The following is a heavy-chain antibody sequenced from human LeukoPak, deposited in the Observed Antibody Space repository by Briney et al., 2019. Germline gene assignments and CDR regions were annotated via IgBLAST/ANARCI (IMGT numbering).Heavy chain of an antibody. Sequence: PSETLSLACAVYGGSFSGYYWSWIRQPAGKGLEWIGRIYTSGSTNYNPSLKSRVTMSVDTSKNQFSLKLSSVTAAATAVYYCARGTVYYDILTGSRRYYYYYYYMDVWGKGTTVTVSS. J-gene: IGHJ6*03. V-gene: IGHV4-59*10. CDR3: ARGTVYYDILTGSRRYYYYYYYMDV. CDR2: IYTSGST. CDR1: GGSFSGYY. D-gene: IGHD3-9*01.